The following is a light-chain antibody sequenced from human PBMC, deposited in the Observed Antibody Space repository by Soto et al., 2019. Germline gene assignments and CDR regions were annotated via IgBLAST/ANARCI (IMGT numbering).Light chain of an antibody. V-gene: IGKV3-20*01. Sequence: EIVLAQSPGTLSLSPGERATLSCRAGQSVSSNYLAWYQQKPGQAPRLLISGTSSRATGIPDRFSGSGSGTDFTLTISRLEPEDFAVYYCQQYGSSPNTFGQGTKLEIK. CDR3: QQYGSSPNT. J-gene: IGKJ2*01. CDR1: QSVSSNY. CDR2: GTS.